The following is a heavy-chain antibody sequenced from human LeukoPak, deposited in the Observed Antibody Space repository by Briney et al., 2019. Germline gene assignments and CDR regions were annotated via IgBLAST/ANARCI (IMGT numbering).Heavy chain of an antibody. J-gene: IGHJ5*02. CDR1: GFTFSSYS. Sequence: GGSLRLSCAASGFTFSSYSMLWVRQAPGKGLEWVSYISSSSSTIYYADSVKGRFTISRDNAKNSLYLQMNTLRAEDTAVYYCARDSYYSNYESDSMGWFDPWGQGTLVTVSS. CDR2: ISSSSSTI. V-gene: IGHV3-48*01. CDR3: ARDSYYSNYESDSMGWFDP. D-gene: IGHD4-11*01.